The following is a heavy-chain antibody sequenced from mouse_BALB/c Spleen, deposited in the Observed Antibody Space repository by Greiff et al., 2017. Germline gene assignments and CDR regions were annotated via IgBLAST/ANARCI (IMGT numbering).Heavy chain of an antibody. CDR2: IWAGGST. CDR1: GFSLTSYG. V-gene: IGHV2-9*02. Sequence: VQVVESGPGLVAPSQSLSITCTVSGFSLTSYGVHWVRQPPGKGLEWLGVIWAGGSTNYNSALMSRLSISKDNSKSQVFLKMNSLQTDDTAMYYCASPFYYGSSYDAMDYWGQGTSVTVSS. D-gene: IGHD1-1*01. J-gene: IGHJ4*01. CDR3: ASPFYYGSSYDAMDY.